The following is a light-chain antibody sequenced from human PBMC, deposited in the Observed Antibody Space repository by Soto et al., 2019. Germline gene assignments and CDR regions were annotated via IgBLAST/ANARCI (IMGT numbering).Light chain of an antibody. Sequence: QCVLTQPPSASGTPGQRVTIPCSGSSSNIGSSRGNWYQQLPGTAPKVLINSNNRRPSGVPARFSGSKSGTSASLAISGLQAGDEADYHSAAWDDRMTGDVFGTGTKVTV. J-gene: IGLJ1*01. CDR2: SNN. CDR1: SSNIGSSR. CDR3: AAWDDRMTGDV. V-gene: IGLV1-44*01.